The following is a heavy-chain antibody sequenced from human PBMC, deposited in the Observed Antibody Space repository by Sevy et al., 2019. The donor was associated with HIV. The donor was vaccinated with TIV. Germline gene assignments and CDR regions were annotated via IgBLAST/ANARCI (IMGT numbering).Heavy chain of an antibody. Sequence: ASVKVSCKASGYTFMNYGLNWVRQAPGQGLEWMGWINTNTGNPTFAQGFTGRFVFSLDTSVNTVYLQISSLNTEDTAVYYCATSRDYYERSGSNFDFWGQGTLVTVSS. CDR1: GYTFMNYG. J-gene: IGHJ4*02. CDR3: ATSRDYYERSGSNFDF. V-gene: IGHV7-4-1*02. D-gene: IGHD3-22*01. CDR2: INTNTGNP.